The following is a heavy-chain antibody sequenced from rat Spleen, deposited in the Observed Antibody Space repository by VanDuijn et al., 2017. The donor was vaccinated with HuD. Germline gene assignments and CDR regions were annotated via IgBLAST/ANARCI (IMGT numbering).Heavy chain of an antibody. Sequence: EVQLVETGGDLVQPGRSLKLSCVASGFTFSAYWMYWIRQAPGKGLEWVSSINTDGRSTYYPDSVKGRFTISRDNAENTVYLQMNSLKSEDTATYYCAKDHYGGYPFAYWGQGTLVTVSS. D-gene: IGHD1-11*01. CDR2: INTDGRST. CDR3: AKDHYGGYPFAY. CDR1: GFTFSAYW. V-gene: IGHV5-58*01. J-gene: IGHJ3*01.